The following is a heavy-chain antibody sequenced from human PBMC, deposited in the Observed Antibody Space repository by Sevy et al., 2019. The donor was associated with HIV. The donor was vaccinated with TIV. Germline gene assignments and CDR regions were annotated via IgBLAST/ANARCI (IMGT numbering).Heavy chain of an antibody. J-gene: IGHJ4*02. D-gene: IGHD5-12*01. CDR1: GYRFTSYA. CDR2: INANTGKP. V-gene: IGHV7-4-1*02. CDR3: AKGRPGSGYAGAAAGD. Sequence: ASVKVSCKASGYRFTSYAMNWVRQAPGQWLEWMGWINANTGKPTYAQGFTGRFVFSLDTSVNTAYLQISSLKAEDTAVYYCAKGRPGSGYAGAAAGDWGQGTRVTVSS.